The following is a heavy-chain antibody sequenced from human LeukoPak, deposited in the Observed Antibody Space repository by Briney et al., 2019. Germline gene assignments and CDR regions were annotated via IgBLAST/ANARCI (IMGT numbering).Heavy chain of an antibody. Sequence: ASVKVSCKASGYTLTSYYMHWVRQAPGQGLEWMGIINPSGGSTNYAQKSQGRVTMTRDMSTRTVYMELSSLRFEDTAVYYCANQEWLRFNLNAFDIWGQGTMVTVSS. V-gene: IGHV1-46*01. D-gene: IGHD5-12*01. J-gene: IGHJ3*02. CDR3: ANQEWLRFNLNAFDI. CDR2: INPSGGST. CDR1: GYTLTSYY.